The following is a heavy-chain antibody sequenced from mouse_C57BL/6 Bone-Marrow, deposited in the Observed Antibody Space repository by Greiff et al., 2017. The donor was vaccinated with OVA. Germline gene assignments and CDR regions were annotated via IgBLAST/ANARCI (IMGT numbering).Heavy chain of an antibody. V-gene: IGHV5-17*01. Sequence: EVQLVESGGGLVKPGGSLKLSCAASGFTFSDYGMHWVRQAPEKGLEWVAYISSGSSTIYYADTVKGRFTISRDNAKNTLFLQMTSLRSEDTAMYYCAKDATFYWYFDVWGTGTTVTVSS. D-gene: IGHD6-1*01. CDR1: GFTFSDYG. J-gene: IGHJ1*03. CDR3: AKDATFYWYFDV. CDR2: ISSGSSTI.